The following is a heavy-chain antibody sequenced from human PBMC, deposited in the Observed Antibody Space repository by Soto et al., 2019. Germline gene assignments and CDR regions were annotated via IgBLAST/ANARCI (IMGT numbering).Heavy chain of an antibody. V-gene: IGHV3-74*01. CDR1: GFTFSSYW. CDR2: IKGDGSET. D-gene: IGHD5-12*01. Sequence: GGSLRLSCAASGFTFSSYWMHWVRQAPGKGLVWVSRIKGDGSETNYADSVKGRFTISRDNAKNTLYLQLNSLRAEDTAVYYCLRGNSGYGNFDYWGQGTRVTVS. J-gene: IGHJ4*02. CDR3: LRGNSGYGNFDY.